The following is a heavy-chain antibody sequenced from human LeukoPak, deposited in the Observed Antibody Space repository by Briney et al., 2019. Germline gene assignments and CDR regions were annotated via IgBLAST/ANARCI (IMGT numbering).Heavy chain of an antibody. V-gene: IGHV3-7*01. Sequence: GGSLRLSCAASGFTFSSYWMSWVRQAPGKGLEWVANIKQDGSEKYYVDSVKGRFTISRDNAKNSLYLQMNSLRAEDTAVYYCARDKTVTTGGDAFDIWGQGTMVTVSS. CDR3: ARDKTVTTGGDAFDI. CDR2: IKQDGSEK. CDR1: GFTFSSYW. D-gene: IGHD4-17*01. J-gene: IGHJ3*02.